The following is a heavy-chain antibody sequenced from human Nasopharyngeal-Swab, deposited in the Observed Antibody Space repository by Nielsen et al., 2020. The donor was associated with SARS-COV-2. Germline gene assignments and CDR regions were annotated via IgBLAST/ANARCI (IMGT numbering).Heavy chain of an antibody. D-gene: IGHD3-16*02. J-gene: IGHJ4*02. CDR3: ASGVAGGVIVTYYFDY. CDR2: INAGNGNT. V-gene: IGHV1-3*01. Sequence: WVRQAPGQRLEWMGWINAGNGNTKYSQKFQGRVTITKDTSASTAYMELSSLRSEDTAVYYCASGVAGGVIVTYYFDYWGQGTLVTVSS.